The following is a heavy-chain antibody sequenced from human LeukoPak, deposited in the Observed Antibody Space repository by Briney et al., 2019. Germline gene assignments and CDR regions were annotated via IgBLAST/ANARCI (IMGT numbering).Heavy chain of an antibody. D-gene: IGHD3-3*01. Sequence: ASVKVSCKASGYTFTSYYMHWVRQASGQGLEWMGIINPSGGSTSYAQKFQGRVTMTRDTSTSTVYMELSSLRSEDTAVYYCAREGKTYYDFWSGYSPRSGYFDYWGREPWSPSPQ. CDR3: AREGKTYYDFWSGYSPRSGYFDY. J-gene: IGHJ4*02. V-gene: IGHV1-46*01. CDR2: INPSGGST. CDR1: GYTFTSYY.